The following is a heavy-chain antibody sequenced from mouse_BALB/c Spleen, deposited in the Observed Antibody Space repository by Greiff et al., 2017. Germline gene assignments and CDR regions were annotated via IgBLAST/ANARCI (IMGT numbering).Heavy chain of an antibody. CDR1: GYTFTDYN. CDR3: ARGTGRLFAY. Sequence: VQLKQSGPELVKPGASVKISCKASGYTFTDYNMHWVKQSHGKSLEWIGYIYPYNGGTGYNQKFKSKATLTVDNSSSTAYMELRSLTSEDSAVYYCARGTGRLFAYWGQGTLVTVSA. V-gene: IGHV1S29*02. D-gene: IGHD4-1*01. J-gene: IGHJ3*01. CDR2: IYPYNGGT.